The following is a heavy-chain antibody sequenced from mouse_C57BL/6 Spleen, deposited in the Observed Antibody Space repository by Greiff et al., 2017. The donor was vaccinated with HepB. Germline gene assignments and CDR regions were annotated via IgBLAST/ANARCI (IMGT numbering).Heavy chain of an antibody. V-gene: IGHV1-69*01. Sequence: QVQLQQPGAELVMPGASVKLSCKASGYTFTSYWMHWVKQRPGQGLEWIGEIDPSDSYTNYNQKFKGKSTLTVDKSSSTAYMHLSSLTSEDSAVYYCARVVTKDFDYRGQGTTLTVSS. CDR2: IDPSDSYT. CDR1: GYTFTSYW. J-gene: IGHJ2*01. D-gene: IGHD1-3*01. CDR3: ARVVTKDFDY.